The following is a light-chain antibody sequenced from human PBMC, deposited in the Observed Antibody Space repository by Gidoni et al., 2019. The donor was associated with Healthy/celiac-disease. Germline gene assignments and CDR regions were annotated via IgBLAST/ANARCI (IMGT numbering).Light chain of an antibody. J-gene: IGLJ1*01. CDR1: HSDVGCYNY. CDR3: SSYTSSSTEV. Sequence: QSALTQPASVSGPPGQSITISCTGTHSDVGCYNYVSWYRQHPGKAPQLMIYDVSNRPSGVSNRFSGSKSGNTASLTISGLQAEDDADYYCSSYTSSSTEVFGTGTKVTVL. CDR2: DVS. V-gene: IGLV2-14*03.